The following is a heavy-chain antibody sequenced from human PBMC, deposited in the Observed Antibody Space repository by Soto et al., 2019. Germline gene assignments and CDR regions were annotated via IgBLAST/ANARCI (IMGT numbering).Heavy chain of an antibody. D-gene: IGHD3-9*01. CDR1: GYTFTSYG. Sequence: GPVKVSCKASGYTFTSYGISWVRQAPGQGLEWMGWISAYNGNTNYAQKLQGRVTMTTDTSTSTAYMELRSLRSDDTAVYYCARAGLRYFDWPFDYWGQGTLVTVSS. J-gene: IGHJ4*02. V-gene: IGHV1-18*01. CDR2: ISAYNGNT. CDR3: ARAGLRYFDWPFDY.